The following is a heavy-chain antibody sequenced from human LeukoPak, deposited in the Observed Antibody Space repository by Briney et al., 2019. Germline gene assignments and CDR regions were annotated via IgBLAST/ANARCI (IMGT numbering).Heavy chain of an antibody. V-gene: IGHV5-51*03. CDR1: GFSFTSYW. J-gene: IGHJ4*02. Sequence: GESLKISCKGSGFSFTSYWIGWVRQMPGKGLEWMGIIYPGDSETTYSPSFQGQVTISADKSISTAYLQWSSLKASDTAMYYCARLALTGYYTRGYSFDYWGQGTLVTVSS. CDR3: ARLALTGYYTRGYSFDY. D-gene: IGHD3-3*01. CDR2: IYPGDSET.